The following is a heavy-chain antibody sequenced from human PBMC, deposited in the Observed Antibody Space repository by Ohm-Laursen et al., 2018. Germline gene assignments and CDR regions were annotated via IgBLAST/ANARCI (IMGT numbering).Heavy chain of an antibody. CDR1: GGSISSSSYY. CDR3: ARHVGAAEGDDAFDI. Sequence: SQTLSLTCTVSGGSISSSSYYWGWIRQPPGKGLEWIGSISYSGSTYYNPSLKSRVTISVDTSKNQFSLKLSFVTAADTAVYYCARHVGAAEGDDAFDIWGQGTMVTVSS. CDR2: ISYSGST. V-gene: IGHV4-39*01. J-gene: IGHJ3*02. D-gene: IGHD3-16*01.